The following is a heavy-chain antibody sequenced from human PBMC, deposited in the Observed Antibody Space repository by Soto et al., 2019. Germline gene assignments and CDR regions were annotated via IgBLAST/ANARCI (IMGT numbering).Heavy chain of an antibody. CDR1: GFTFSSYG. Sequence: QVQLVESGGGVVQPGRSLRLSCAASGFTFSSYGMHWVRQAPGKGLEWVAVISYDGSNKYYADSVKGRFTISRDNSKNTLYLQMNSLRAEDSAVYYCGDNWNYGVMDVWGQGTTVTVSS. V-gene: IGHV3-30*03. CDR2: ISYDGSNK. D-gene: IGHD1-7*01. CDR3: GDNWNYGVMDV. J-gene: IGHJ6*02.